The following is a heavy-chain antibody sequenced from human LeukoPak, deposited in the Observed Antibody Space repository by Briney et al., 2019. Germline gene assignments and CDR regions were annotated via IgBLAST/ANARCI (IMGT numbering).Heavy chain of an antibody. CDR3: AKRLGDPRAFDY. Sequence: HPGGPLRLSCAASGFTFSNYAMSWVRQAPGKGLEWVSGISGTSGTINYAAPVKGRFTISRDNSKNTLYLQMNSLRVDDVAVYYCAKRLGDPRAFDYWGQGTLVTVSS. CDR1: GFTFSNYA. V-gene: IGHV3-23*01. D-gene: IGHD2-21*02. CDR2: ISGTSGTI. J-gene: IGHJ4*02.